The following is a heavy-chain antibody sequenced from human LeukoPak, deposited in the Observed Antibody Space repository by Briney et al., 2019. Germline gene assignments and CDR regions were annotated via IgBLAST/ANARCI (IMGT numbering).Heavy chain of an antibody. V-gene: IGHV4-59*01. CDR2: IYFSGST. J-gene: IGHJ6*02. Sequence: PSETLSVTCTGSGGSISRYYWCWIRQPPGNGLEWIGDIYFSGSTKYNPSLKSRDTISVDTSRKRFSLKLSSVTAADAAVYYCARVAVDTAMAPSDYHGMDVWGQGTTVTVSS. D-gene: IGHD5-18*01. CDR1: GGSISRYY. CDR3: ARVAVDTAMAPSDYHGMDV.